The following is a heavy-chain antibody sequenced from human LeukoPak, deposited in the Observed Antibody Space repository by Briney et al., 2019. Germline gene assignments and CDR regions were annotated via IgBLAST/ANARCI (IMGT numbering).Heavy chain of an antibody. V-gene: IGHV4-59*08. CDR2: TFYSGSI. CDR3: ARHMNTGSGSHYGRFDS. D-gene: IGHD3-10*01. Sequence: SETLSLTCTVSGGSISSYCWSWIRQPPRKGLKWIGYTFYSGSINYNPSLKSRVTISVDTSTNQFSLKLSSVTAADTAVYYCARHMNTGSGSHYGRFDSWGQGTLVTVSS. J-gene: IGHJ4*02. CDR1: GGSISSYC.